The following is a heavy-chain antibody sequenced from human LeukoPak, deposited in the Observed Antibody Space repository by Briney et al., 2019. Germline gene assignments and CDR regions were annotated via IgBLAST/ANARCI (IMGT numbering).Heavy chain of an antibody. CDR1: GFTFSSYS. D-gene: IGHD2-2*01. J-gene: IGHJ4*02. CDR2: ISSSSSYI. V-gene: IGHV3-21*01. CDR3: ARDRPAATAGFDY. Sequence: GGSLRLSCAAFGFTFSSYSMNWVRQAPGKGLEWVSSISSSSSYIYYADSVKGRFTISRDNAKNSLYLQMNSLRAEDTAVYYCARDRPAATAGFDYWGQGTLVTVSS.